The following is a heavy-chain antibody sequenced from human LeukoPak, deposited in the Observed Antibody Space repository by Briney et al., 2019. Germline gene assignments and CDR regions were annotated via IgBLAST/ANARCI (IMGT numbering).Heavy chain of an antibody. J-gene: IGHJ6*02. CDR1: GGTFSSYA. D-gene: IGHD2-15*01. CDR3: ARRRGYCSGGSCYSPVEYYYYGMDV. V-gene: IGHV1-69*04. Sequence: SVKVSCKASGGTFSSYAISWVRQAPGQGLEWMGRIIPILGIANYAQKFQGRVTITADKSTSTAYMELSGLRSEDTAVYYCARRRGYCSGGSCYSPVEYYYYGMDVWGQGTTVTVSS. CDR2: IIPILGIA.